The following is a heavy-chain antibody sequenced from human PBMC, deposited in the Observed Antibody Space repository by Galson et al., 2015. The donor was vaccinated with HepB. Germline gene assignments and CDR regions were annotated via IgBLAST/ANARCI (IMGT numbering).Heavy chain of an antibody. Sequence: TCTVSGGSITNSDYYWAWIRQPPGKGLEWIGSIFYSGGTYYNPSLKSRVTISVDTSKNQFPLKLSSVTATDTAVYYCARHNLQVSASQFDYWGQGTLVTVSS. D-gene: IGHD3-10*01. CDR2: IFYSGGT. CDR3: ARHNLQVSASQFDY. V-gene: IGHV4-39*01. J-gene: IGHJ4*02. CDR1: GGSITNSDYY.